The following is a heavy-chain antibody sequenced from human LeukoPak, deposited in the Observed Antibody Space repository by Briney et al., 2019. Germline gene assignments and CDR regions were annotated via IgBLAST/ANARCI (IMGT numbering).Heavy chain of an antibody. CDR2: INIDGSST. Sequence: GGSLRLSCAASGFTFSNYWMHWVRQAPGKGLVWVSRINIDGSSTNNADSVKGRFTISRDNAKNTLYLQMNSLRAEDTAVYYCAIEITTNGGRYFDYWGQETLVTVSS. CDR1: GFTFSNYW. CDR3: AIEITTNGGRYFDY. V-gene: IGHV3-74*01. J-gene: IGHJ4*02. D-gene: IGHD7-27*01.